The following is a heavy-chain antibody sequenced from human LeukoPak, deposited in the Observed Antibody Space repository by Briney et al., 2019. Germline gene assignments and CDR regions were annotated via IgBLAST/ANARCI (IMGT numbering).Heavy chain of an antibody. CDR3: AKDNYTDSYYPFDY. V-gene: IGHV3-23*01. CDR1: GIPLRGCA. J-gene: IGHJ4*02. Sequence: GGSLRLSCAGAGIPLRGCAMSWVRQAPGKGLEWVSAMSGSGDSTLYADSVRGRFTISRDDSKNTLYLQMNNLRVEDTAVYYCAKDNYTDSYYPFDYWGQGTLVTVSS. CDR2: MSGSGDST. D-gene: IGHD1-26*01.